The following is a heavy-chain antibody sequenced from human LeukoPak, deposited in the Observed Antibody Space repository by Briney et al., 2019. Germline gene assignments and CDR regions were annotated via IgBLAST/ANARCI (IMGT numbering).Heavy chain of an antibody. CDR2: ISGSGGST. D-gene: IGHD2-2*02. V-gene: IGHV3-23*01. CDR1: GFTFSSYA. Sequence: GGSLRLSCAASGFTFSSYAMSWVRQAPGKGLEWVSAISGSGGSTYYADSVKGRFTITRDNSKDTLFLQMSSLRAEDTAIYYCAKSNFYCTSAACYTWAFDYWGQGTLVTVSS. CDR3: AKSNFYCTSAACYTWAFDY. J-gene: IGHJ4*02.